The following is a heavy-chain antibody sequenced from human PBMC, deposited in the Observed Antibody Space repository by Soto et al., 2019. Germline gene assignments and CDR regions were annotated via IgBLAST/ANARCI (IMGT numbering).Heavy chain of an antibody. V-gene: IGHV4-39*01. CDR3: ARRYGDYYFDY. J-gene: IGHJ4*02. D-gene: IGHD4-17*01. CDR2: IYYSGST. Sequence: QLQLQESGPGLVKPSETLSLTCTVSGGSISSSSYYWGWIRQPPGKGLEWIGSIYYSGSTYYNPSLKSRVTISVDTSKNQFSLKLSSVTAADTAVYYCARRYGDYYFDYWGQGTLVTVSS. CDR1: GGSISSSSYY.